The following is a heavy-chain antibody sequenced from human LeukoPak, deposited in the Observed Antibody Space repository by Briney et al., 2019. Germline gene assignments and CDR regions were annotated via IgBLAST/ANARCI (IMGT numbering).Heavy chain of an antibody. CDR1: GFPFSSYP. D-gene: IGHD6-19*01. Sequence: GGSLRLSCAGSGFPFSSYPISWVRQPPGKGLEWVSAISGSGGSTYYADSVKGRFTISRDNSKNTLYLQMNSLRAEDTAVYYCAKDQQWLDPQYFQHWGQGTLVTVSS. CDR3: AKDQQWLDPQYFQH. V-gene: IGHV3-23*01. CDR2: ISGSGGST. J-gene: IGHJ1*01.